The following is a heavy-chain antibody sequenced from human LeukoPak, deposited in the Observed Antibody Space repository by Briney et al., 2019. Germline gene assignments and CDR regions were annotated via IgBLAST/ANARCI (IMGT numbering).Heavy chain of an antibody. J-gene: IGHJ4*02. CDR2: INSNGGST. CDR1: GFTFSSYA. Sequence: GGSLRLSCAASGFTFSSYAMHWVRQAPGKGLEYVSAINSNGGSTYYANSVKGRFTISRDNSKNTLYLQMGSLRAEDMAVYYCARDKVGAGDYWGQGTLVTVSS. V-gene: IGHV3-64*01. CDR3: ARDKVGAGDY. D-gene: IGHD1-26*01.